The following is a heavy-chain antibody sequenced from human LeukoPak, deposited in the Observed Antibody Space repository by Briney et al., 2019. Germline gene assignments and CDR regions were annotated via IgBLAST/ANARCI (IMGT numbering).Heavy chain of an antibody. CDR1: GGSISSGGYY. CDR3: ARAWGYSNYYYYMDV. D-gene: IGHD5-18*01. CDR2: IYHSGST. J-gene: IGHJ6*03. Sequence: SETLSLTCTVSGGSISSGGYYWSWIRQPPGKGLEWIGYIYHSGSTYYNPSLKSRVTISVDRSKNQFSLKLSSVTAADTAVYYCARAWGYSNYYYYMDVWGKGTTVTVSS. V-gene: IGHV4-30-2*01.